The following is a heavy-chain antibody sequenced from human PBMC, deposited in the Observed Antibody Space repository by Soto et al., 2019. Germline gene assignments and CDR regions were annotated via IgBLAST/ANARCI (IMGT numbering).Heavy chain of an antibody. CDR2: SSDRRTGNT. D-gene: IGHD2-21*02. CDR1: GFTFSSYT. V-gene: IGHV3-23*01. CDR3: TTWLTAHFDY. Sequence: PGGSLRLSCAASGFTFSSYTLNWVRRAPGKGLEWVATSSDRRTGNTHYSDSVRGRFTLSRDYSRNTLFLQMDSLRADDTALYYCTTWLTAHFDYWGRGTQVTVSS. J-gene: IGHJ4*02.